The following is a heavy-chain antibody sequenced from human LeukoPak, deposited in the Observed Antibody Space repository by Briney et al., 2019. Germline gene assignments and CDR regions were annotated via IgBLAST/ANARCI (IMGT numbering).Heavy chain of an antibody. CDR3: ARVDVWGSSTSDYSDY. J-gene: IGHJ4*02. D-gene: IGHD3-16*01. CDR1: GGSISSGSYY. Sequence: PSQTLSLTCTVSGGSISSGSYYWSWIRQPPGKGLEWIGYIYYSGSTSYKPSLKSRVTISVDTSKNQFSLKLSSVTAADTAVYYCARVDVWGSSTSDYSDYWGQGTLVTVSS. CDR2: IYYSGST. V-gene: IGHV4-61*01.